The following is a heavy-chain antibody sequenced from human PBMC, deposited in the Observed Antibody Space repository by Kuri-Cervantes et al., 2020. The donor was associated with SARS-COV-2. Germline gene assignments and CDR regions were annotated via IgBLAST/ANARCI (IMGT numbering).Heavy chain of an antibody. Sequence: LRLSCTVSGGSISSGGYYWSWIRQPPGKGLEWIGYIYHSGSTYYNPSLKSRVTISVDRSKNQFSLKLSSVTAADTAVYYCARVVTNPLDYDSSGSTFDPWGQGTLVTVSS. CDR1: GGSISSGGYY. CDR3: ARVVTNPLDYDSSGSTFDP. D-gene: IGHD3-22*01. J-gene: IGHJ5*02. V-gene: IGHV4-30-2*01. CDR2: IYHSGST.